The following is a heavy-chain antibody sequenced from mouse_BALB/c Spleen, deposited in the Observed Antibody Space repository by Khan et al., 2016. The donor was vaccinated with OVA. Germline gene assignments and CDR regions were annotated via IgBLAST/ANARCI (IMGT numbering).Heavy chain of an antibody. J-gene: IGHJ4*01. Sequence: QIQLVQSGPELKKPGETVKISCKASGYTFTNYGMNWVKQSPGKALKWMGWINTYTGEPTYADDFKGRFAFSLETSASTAYLQINNLKNEDTATYSAARPPYSSYTLDYWGQGTSVTVSS. V-gene: IGHV9-3-1*01. D-gene: IGHD2-10*01. CDR1: GYTFTNYG. CDR3: ARPPYSSYTLDY. CDR2: INTYTGEP.